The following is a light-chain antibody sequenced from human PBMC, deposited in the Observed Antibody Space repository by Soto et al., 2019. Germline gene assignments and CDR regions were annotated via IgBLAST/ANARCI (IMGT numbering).Light chain of an antibody. V-gene: IGKV3-15*01. CDR2: GAS. Sequence: EIVMTQSPATLSVSPGERATLSCRTSQSVGSNLAWYQQKPGQAPRLLIPGASTRATGIAARFSGSGSETDFTLTISSLQSEDFAVYYCQHYNNWPPVTFGQGTKLEIK. CDR1: QSVGSN. CDR3: QHYNNWPPVT. J-gene: IGKJ2*01.